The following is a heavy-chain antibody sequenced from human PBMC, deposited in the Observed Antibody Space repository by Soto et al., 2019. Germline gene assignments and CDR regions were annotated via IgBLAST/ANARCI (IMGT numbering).Heavy chain of an antibody. D-gene: IGHD6-13*01. CDR3: ARNVAAAHSGLDY. CDR1: GFTFSSYG. V-gene: IGHV3-33*01. J-gene: IGHJ4*02. Sequence: QVPLVESGGGVVQPGRSLRLSCAASGFTFSSYGMHWVRQAPGKGLEWVAVIWYDGSNKYYADSVKGRFTISRDNSKNTLYVQMNSLRAEDTAMYYCARNVAAAHSGLDYWGQGTLVTVSS. CDR2: IWYDGSNK.